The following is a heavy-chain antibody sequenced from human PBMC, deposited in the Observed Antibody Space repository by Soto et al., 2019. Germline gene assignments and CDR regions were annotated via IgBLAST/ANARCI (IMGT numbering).Heavy chain of an antibody. D-gene: IGHD3-16*02. CDR2: ISYDGSNK. J-gene: IGHJ4*02. V-gene: IGHV3-30*18. CDR3: AKASDYDYVWGSYRYPADY. Sequence: PGGSLRLSCAASGFTFSSYGMHWVRQAPGKGLEWVAVISYDGSNKYYADSVKGRFTISRDNSKNTLYLQMNSLRAEDTAVYYCAKASDYDYVWGSYRYPADYWGQGTLVTVPQ. CDR1: GFTFSSYG.